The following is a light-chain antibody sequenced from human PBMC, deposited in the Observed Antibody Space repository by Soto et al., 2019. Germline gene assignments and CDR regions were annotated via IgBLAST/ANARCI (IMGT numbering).Light chain of an antibody. J-gene: IGKJ4*01. CDR2: QAS. Sequence: DIQMTQSPSTLSASVGDTVTITCRTSEAIDNWLAWYQQKPGKAPKLLIYQASSLEGGVPSRFSGSGYGTEFTLTISSLQPDDSATYYCQEYNSYFGGGTRVEIK. CDR1: EAIDNW. CDR3: QEYNSY. V-gene: IGKV1-5*03.